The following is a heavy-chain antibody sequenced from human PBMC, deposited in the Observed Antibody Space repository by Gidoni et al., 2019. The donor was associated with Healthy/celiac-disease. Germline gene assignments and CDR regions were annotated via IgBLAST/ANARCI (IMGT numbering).Heavy chain of an antibody. CDR3: AKDVLLWFGELFVTQFDY. CDR2: ISGSGGST. Sequence: EVQLLESGGGLVQPGGSLRLSCAASGFTFRSYAMSWVRQAPGKGLEWVSAISGSGGSTYYAESVKGRFTISRDNSKNTLYLQMNSLRAEDTAVYYCAKDVLLWFGELFVTQFDYWGQGTLVTVSS. J-gene: IGHJ4*02. V-gene: IGHV3-23*01. CDR1: GFTFRSYA. D-gene: IGHD3-10*01.